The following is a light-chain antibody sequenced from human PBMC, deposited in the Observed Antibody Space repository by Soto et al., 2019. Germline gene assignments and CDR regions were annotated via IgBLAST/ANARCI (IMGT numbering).Light chain of an antibody. J-gene: IGKJ2*01. Sequence: EIVLTQSPATLSLSPGERATLSCRASQSVSTFLAWYQQKPGQAPRLLIYDASNRATGIPPRFSGSGSGTDFTLTIRSLEPEDFAVYYCQQRSNWPRYTFGQGTKLEIK. CDR3: QQRSNWPRYT. CDR1: QSVSTF. CDR2: DAS. V-gene: IGKV3-11*01.